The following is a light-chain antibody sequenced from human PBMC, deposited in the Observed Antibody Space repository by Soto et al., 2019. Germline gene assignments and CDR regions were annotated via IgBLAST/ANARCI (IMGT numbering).Light chain of an antibody. J-gene: IGKJ4*01. CDR1: QSVSNN. V-gene: IGKV3-15*01. CDR3: QQYSNWPPFT. CDR2: RAS. Sequence: IVMTQSPVTLSLSPGERATLTCRASQSVSNNLAWYQQKPGQAPRLLLYRASTRATGIPARISGSGSGTEFTLTISSLQSEDFAIYYCQQYSNWPPFTFGGGTKVDIK.